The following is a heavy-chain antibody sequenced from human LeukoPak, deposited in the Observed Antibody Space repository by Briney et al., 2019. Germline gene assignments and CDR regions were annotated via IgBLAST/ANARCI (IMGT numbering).Heavy chain of an antibody. D-gene: IGHD4-23*01. Sequence: GGSLRLSCAASGFTFSTYGMSWVRQAPGKWLEWVSAITTSGGSTYYADSVKGRFTTSRDNSKNTLYLQMNSLRAEDTAVYYCAKRSDYGGNWNHFDYWGQGTLVTVSS. CDR3: AKRSDYGGNWNHFDY. CDR1: GFTFSTYG. J-gene: IGHJ4*02. V-gene: IGHV3-23*01. CDR2: ITTSGGST.